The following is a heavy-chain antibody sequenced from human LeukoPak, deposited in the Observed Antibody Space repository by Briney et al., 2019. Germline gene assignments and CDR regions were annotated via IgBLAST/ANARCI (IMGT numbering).Heavy chain of an antibody. CDR1: GFTFSSYW. CDR2: IKQDGSEK. D-gene: IGHD3-3*01. CDR3: ARDQYDSWSRRGNFDS. J-gene: IGHJ4*02. V-gene: IGHV3-7*03. Sequence: GGSLRLSCAASGFTFSSYWMSWVRQAPGKGLEWVANIKQDGSEKYYVDSVKGRFTISRDNTKNSLYLQMNSLRAEDTAVFYCARDQYDSWSRRGNFDSWGQGTLVIVSS.